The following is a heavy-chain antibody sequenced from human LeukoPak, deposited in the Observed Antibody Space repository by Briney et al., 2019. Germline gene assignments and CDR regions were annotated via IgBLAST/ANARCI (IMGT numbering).Heavy chain of an antibody. Sequence: PGGSLRLSCAASGFTFSSYSMNWVRQAPGKGLEWVSYISSAGSITYYADSVKGRFTISRDNAKNSLYLQLNSLRAEDTAVYYCARDTPNCGGACYFTYWGQGTLVTVSS. CDR2: ISSAGSIT. V-gene: IGHV3-48*04. D-gene: IGHD2-21*02. CDR3: ARDTPNCGGACYFTY. CDR1: GFTFSSYS. J-gene: IGHJ4*02.